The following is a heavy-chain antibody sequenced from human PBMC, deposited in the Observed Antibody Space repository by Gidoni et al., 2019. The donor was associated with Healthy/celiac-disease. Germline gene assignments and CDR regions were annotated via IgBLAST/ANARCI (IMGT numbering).Heavy chain of an antibody. V-gene: IGHV5-10-1*03. CDR1: GYGFTSYW. CDR2: IDPSDSYT. Sequence: EVQLVQSGAEVKKPGESLRISCKGSGYGFTSYWTSWVRQMPGKGLEWMGRIDPSDSYTNYSPSFQGHVTISADKSISTAYLQWSSLKASDTAMYYCARTVTTSGPLLNYYGMDVWGQGTTVTVSS. J-gene: IGHJ6*02. D-gene: IGHD4-4*01. CDR3: ARTVTTSGPLLNYYGMDV.